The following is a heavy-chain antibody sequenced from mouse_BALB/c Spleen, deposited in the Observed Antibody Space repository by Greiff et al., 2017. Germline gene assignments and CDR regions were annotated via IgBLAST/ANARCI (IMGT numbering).Heavy chain of an antibody. Sequence: VQLQQSGAELVRPGSSVKISCKASGYAFSSYWMNWVKQRPGQGLEWIGQIYPGDGDTNYNGKFKGKATLTADKSSSTAYMQLSSLTSEDSAVYYCARERGGYDYFDYWGQGTTLTVSS. J-gene: IGHJ2*01. CDR2: IYPGDGDT. D-gene: IGHD1-2*01. V-gene: IGHV1-80*01. CDR1: GYAFSSYW. CDR3: ARERGGYDYFDY.